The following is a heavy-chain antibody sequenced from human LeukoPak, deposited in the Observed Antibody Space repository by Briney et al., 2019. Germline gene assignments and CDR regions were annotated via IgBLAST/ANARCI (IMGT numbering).Heavy chain of an antibody. Sequence: ASVKVSCKASGGTFSSYAISWVRQAPGQGLEWMGGIIPIFGTANYAQKFQGRVTITADESTSTAYMELSSVTAADTAVYYCARDSVGSSSRYGYFQHWGQGTLVTVSS. CDR3: ARDSVGSSSRYGYFQH. D-gene: IGHD6-13*01. J-gene: IGHJ1*01. V-gene: IGHV1-69*01. CDR2: IIPIFGTA. CDR1: GGTFSSYA.